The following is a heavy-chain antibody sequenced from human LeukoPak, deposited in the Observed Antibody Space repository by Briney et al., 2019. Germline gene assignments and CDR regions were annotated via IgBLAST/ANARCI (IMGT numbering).Heavy chain of an antibody. J-gene: IGHJ4*02. CDR3: AGGGQWLDPFDY. Sequence: SETLSLTRIVSGGSISSYYWSWIRQPAGKGLEWIGRIYTSGSTNYNPSLKSRVTMSVDTSENQFSLKLTSVTATDTAVYYCAGGGQWLDPFDYWGQGTLVTVSS. CDR2: IYTSGST. CDR1: GGSISSYY. D-gene: IGHD6-19*01. V-gene: IGHV4-4*07.